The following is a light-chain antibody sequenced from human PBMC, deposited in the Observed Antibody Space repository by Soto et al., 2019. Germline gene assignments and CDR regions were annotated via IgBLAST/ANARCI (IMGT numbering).Light chain of an antibody. CDR1: SNDVGGYNY. CDR3: SSFTSTSTFG. J-gene: IGLJ1*01. Sequence: QSALTQPASVSGSPGQSITISCTGTSNDVGGYNYVSWFQQHPGKAPKLLIFEVSNRPSGVSNRFSGSKSGNTASLTISGLQAEDEADYYCSSFTSTSTFGFGTGTKVTV. V-gene: IGLV2-14*01. CDR2: EVS.